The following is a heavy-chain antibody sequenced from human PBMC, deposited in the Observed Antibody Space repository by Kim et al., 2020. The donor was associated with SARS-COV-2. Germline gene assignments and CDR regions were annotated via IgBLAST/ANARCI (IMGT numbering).Heavy chain of an antibody. J-gene: IGHJ4*02. CDR1: GDSVSSNSAA. D-gene: IGHD6-6*01. Sequence: SQTLSLTCAISGDSVSSNSAAWNWIRQSPSGGLEWLGRTYYRSKWYNDYAVSVKSRITINPDTSKNQFSLQLNSVTPEDTAVYYCAREGGIAARHTIVDYWGQGTLVTVSS. V-gene: IGHV6-1*01. CDR2: TYYRSKWYN. CDR3: AREGGIAARHTIVDY.